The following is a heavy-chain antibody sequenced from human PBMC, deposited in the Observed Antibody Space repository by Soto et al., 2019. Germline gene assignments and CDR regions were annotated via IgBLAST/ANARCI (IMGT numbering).Heavy chain of an antibody. V-gene: IGHV3-23*05. CDR3: VKGGIAAAHGFDF. CDR1: GFIFSTYA. J-gene: IGHJ3*01. CDR2: SAYTT. D-gene: IGHD6-25*01. Sequence: VHLLESGGGLVQPGGSLRLSCEASGFIFSTYAMAWVHQAPGQGLEWVASSAYTTFHADSVKGRFTISRDNSKNTLYLQMNNLKGEDTAMYYCVKGGIAAAHGFDFWGQGTMVTVFS.